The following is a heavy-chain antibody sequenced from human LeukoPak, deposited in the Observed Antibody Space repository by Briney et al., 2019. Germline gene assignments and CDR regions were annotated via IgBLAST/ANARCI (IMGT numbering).Heavy chain of an antibody. CDR1: GFTFSSYG. J-gene: IGHJ6*04. CDR2: ISYDGSNK. V-gene: IGHV3-30*18. Sequence: GGSLRLSCAASGFTFSSYGMHWVRQAPGKGLEWVAVISYDGSNKYYADFVKGRFTISRDNSKNTLYLQMNSLRAEDTAVYYCAKDAYGSGSYKLPPPIFYYYYGMDVWGKGPTVTVSS. CDR3: AKDAYGSGSYKLPPPIFYYYYGMDV. D-gene: IGHD3-10*01.